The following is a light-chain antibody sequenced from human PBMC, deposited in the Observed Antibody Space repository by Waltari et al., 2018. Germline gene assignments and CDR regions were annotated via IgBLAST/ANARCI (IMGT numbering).Light chain of an antibody. J-gene: IGKJ1*01. CDR2: AAS. Sequence: AIRMTQSPSSFSASTADSVTIPCRASQGISSYLAWYQQKPGKAPKLLIYAASTLQSGVPSRFSGSGSGTDFTLTISCLQSEDFATYYCQQYYSYPRTFGQGTKVEIK. V-gene: IGKV1-8*01. CDR1: QGISSY. CDR3: QQYYSYPRT.